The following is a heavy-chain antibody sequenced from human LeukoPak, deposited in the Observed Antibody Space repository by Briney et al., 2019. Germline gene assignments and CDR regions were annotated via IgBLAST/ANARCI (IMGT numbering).Heavy chain of an antibody. CDR1: GFTVSSNY. CDR3: ARIRYYYDSSGHPRMDY. V-gene: IGHV3-66*01. Sequence: GGSLRLSCAASGFTVSSNYMSWVRQAPGKGLEWVSVIYSGGSTYYADSVKGGFTISRDNSKNTLYLQMNSLRAEDTAVYYCARIRYYYDSSGHPRMDYWGQGTLVTVSS. D-gene: IGHD3-22*01. CDR2: IYSGGST. J-gene: IGHJ4*02.